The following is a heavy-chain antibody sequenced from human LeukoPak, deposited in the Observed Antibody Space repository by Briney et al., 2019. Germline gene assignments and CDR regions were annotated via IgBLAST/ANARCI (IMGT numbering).Heavy chain of an antibody. Sequence: PSETLSLTCTVSGGSISGYYWSWIRQPPGKGLEWIGYIYYSGSTNYNPSLKSRVTISVDTSKNQFSLKLRSVTAADTAVYYCARGYLTEGGATARRVHYMDVWGKGTTVTVSS. CDR2: IYYSGST. CDR1: GGSISGYY. J-gene: IGHJ6*03. V-gene: IGHV4-59*01. CDR3: ARGYLTEGGATARRVHYMDV. D-gene: IGHD5-12*01.